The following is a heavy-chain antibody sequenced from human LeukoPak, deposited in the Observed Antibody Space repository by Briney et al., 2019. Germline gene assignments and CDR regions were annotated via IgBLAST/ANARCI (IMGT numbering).Heavy chain of an antibody. CDR1: GFTFSSYG. CDR3: ARHSPVGIFYFDY. Sequence: GRSLRLSCAASGFTFSSYGLHWVRQAPGKGLEWVAVISYDGINKYYADSVKSRFTISRDNSKNTLYLQMSSLRAEDTAVYYCARHSPVGIFYFDYWGQETLVTVSS. J-gene: IGHJ4*02. D-gene: IGHD1-26*01. V-gene: IGHV3-30*03. CDR2: ISYDGINK.